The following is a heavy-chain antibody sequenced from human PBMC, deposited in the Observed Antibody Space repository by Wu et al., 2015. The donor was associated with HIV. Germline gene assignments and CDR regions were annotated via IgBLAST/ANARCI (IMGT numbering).Heavy chain of an antibody. J-gene: IGHJ4*02. V-gene: IGHV1-69*18. CDR3: ARDPLRRGADY. CDR1: GYTFTSYY. Sequence: QVQLVQSGAEVKKPGASVKVSCKASGYTFTSYYMHWVRQAPGQGLEWMGRIIPIFGTANYAQKFQGRVTITADESTSTAYMELSSLRSEDTAVYYCARDPLRRGADYWGQGTLVTVSS. D-gene: IGHD3-16*01. CDR2: IIPIFGTA.